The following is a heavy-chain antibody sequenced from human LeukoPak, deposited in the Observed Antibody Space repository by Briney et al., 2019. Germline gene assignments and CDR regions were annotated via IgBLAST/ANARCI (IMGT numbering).Heavy chain of an antibody. CDR2: IYHSGST. J-gene: IGHJ4*02. V-gene: IGHV4-39*07. CDR1: GGSISSSSYY. CDR3: ARGLRDGKYSSSSFDY. D-gene: IGHD6-13*01. Sequence: ASETLSLTCTVSGGSISSSSYYWGWIRQPPGKGLEWIGSIYHSGSTNYNPSLKSRVTISVDKSKNQFSLKLSSVTAADTAVYYCARGLRDGKYSSSSFDYWGQGTLVTVSS.